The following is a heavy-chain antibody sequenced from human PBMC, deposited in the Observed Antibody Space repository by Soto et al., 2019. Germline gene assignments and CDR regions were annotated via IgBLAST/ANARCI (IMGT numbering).Heavy chain of an antibody. J-gene: IGHJ5*02. CDR2: IYYSGST. CDR1: GGSISSSSYY. Sequence: QLQLQESGPGLVKPSETLSLTCTVSGGSISSSSYYWGWIRQPPGKGLEWIGSIYYSGSTYYNPSLKSRVTISVDTSKNQFSLKLSSVTAADTAVYYCARAAAPLNWFDPWGQGTLVTVSS. CDR3: ARAAAPLNWFDP. V-gene: IGHV4-39*01. D-gene: IGHD6-13*01.